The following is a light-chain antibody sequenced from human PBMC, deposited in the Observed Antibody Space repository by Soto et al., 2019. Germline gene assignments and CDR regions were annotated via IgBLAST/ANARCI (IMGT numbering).Light chain of an antibody. J-gene: IGKJ1*01. CDR2: SAS. Sequence: LMLQAPSCFSSSVWDRVTITRRASQGINNWLAWYQQKPGKAPKALIYSASSLQSGVPSRFSGSGSGTDFTLTVSSLQPEDLATYYCQQANSFPPTFGQGTKVDIK. CDR3: QQANSFPPT. V-gene: IGKV1-12*01. CDR1: QGINNW.